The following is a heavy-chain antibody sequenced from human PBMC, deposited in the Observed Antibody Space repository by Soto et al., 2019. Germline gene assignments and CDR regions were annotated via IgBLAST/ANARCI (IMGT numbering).Heavy chain of an antibody. J-gene: IGHJ3*02. V-gene: IGHV3-7*01. CDR1: GFTFSSYW. CDR3: ARDLPIYGGAFDI. CDR2: IKPDGSEK. D-gene: IGHD3-10*01. Sequence: GGSLRLSCAASGFTFSSYWMSWVRQAPGKGLEWVANIKPDGSEKYYVDSVKGRFTISRDDAKNSLYLEMNSLRAEDTAVYYCARDLPIYGGAFDIWGQGTMVTVSS.